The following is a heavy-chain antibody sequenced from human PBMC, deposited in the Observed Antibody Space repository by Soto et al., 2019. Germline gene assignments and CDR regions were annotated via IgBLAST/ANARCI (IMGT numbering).Heavy chain of an antibody. J-gene: IGHJ4*02. CDR1: GGSISSYY. CDR3: ARHEVDIVATNLAPFDY. Sequence: SETLSLTCTVSGGSISSYYWSWIRRPPGKGLEWIGYIYYSGSTNYNPSLKSRVTISVDTSKNQFSLKLSSVTAADTAVYYCARHEVDIVATNLAPFDYWGQGTLVTVSS. D-gene: IGHD5-12*01. CDR2: IYYSGST. V-gene: IGHV4-59*08.